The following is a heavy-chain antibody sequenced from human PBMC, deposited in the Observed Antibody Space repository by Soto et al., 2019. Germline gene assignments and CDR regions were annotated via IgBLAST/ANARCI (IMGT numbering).Heavy chain of an antibody. V-gene: IGHV3-23*01. J-gene: IGHJ4*02. CDR1: GFTFSSYA. CDR2: ISGSGGST. CDR3: AKDENLDCSSTSCYGNY. Sequence: EVQLLESGGGLVQPGGSLRLSCAASGFTFSSYAMSWVRQAPGKGLEWVSAISGSGGSTYYADSVKGRFTISRDNSKNTLYLQMNSLRAEDTAVYYCAKDENLDCSSTSCYGNYWGQGTLVTVSS. D-gene: IGHD2-2*01.